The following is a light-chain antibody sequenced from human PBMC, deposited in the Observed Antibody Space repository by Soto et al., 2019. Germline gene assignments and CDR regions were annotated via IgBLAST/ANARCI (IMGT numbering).Light chain of an antibody. CDR3: VSFTTSRSYV. V-gene: IGLV2-14*03. CDR1: SSDVGAYIF. CDR2: DII. J-gene: IGLJ1*01. Sequence: ALTQPASVSGSPGQSITISCTGTSSDVGAYIFVSWYQQHPGKAPKLMIYDIINRPSGVSNRFSGSKSGNTASLTISGLQAEDEADYYCVSFTTSRSYVFGTGTKVTVL.